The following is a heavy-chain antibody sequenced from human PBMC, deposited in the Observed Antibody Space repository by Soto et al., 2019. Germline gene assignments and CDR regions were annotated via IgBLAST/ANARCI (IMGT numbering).Heavy chain of an antibody. V-gene: IGHV1-2*04. CDR2: INPNSGGT. CDR3: SREGYYDSSGYPLYYYGMDV. CDR1: GYTFTSEY. D-gene: IGHD3-22*01. Sequence: ASVKVSCKASGYTFTSEYIHWVRQAPGQGLEWMGWINPNSGGTNYAQKLQGWVTMTRDTSISTAYMELSRLRSDDTAVYYCSREGYYDSSGYPLYYYGMDVWGQGTTVTVSS. J-gene: IGHJ6*02.